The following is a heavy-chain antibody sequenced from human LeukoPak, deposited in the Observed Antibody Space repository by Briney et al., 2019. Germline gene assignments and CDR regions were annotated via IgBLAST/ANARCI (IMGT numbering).Heavy chain of an antibody. V-gene: IGHV3-21*01. CDR3: ARDNSDYGDWRFDP. Sequence: GGSLRLSCAASGFTFSSYSMNWVSQAPGKGLEWVSSISSSSSYIYYADSVKGRFTISRDNAKNSLYLQMNSLRAEDTAVYYCARDNSDYGDWRFDPWGQGTLVTVSS. D-gene: IGHD4-17*01. J-gene: IGHJ5*02. CDR2: ISSSSSYI. CDR1: GFTFSSYS.